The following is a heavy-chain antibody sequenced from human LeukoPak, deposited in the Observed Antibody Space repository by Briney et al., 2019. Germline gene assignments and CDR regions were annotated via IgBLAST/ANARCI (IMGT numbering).Heavy chain of an antibody. D-gene: IGHD6-13*01. V-gene: IGHV3-15*01. CDR2: IKSKTDGGTT. J-gene: IGHJ4*02. CDR3: PTIRGYTSSWPFDY. CDR1: GFTFSSYS. Sequence: PGGSMRLSCAASGFTFSSYSMSWVRQAPGKGLEWVGRIKSKTDGGTTDYAAPVKGRFTISRDDSKNTLYLQTNSLKSEDTAVYYCPTIRGYTSSWPFDYWGQGALVTVSS.